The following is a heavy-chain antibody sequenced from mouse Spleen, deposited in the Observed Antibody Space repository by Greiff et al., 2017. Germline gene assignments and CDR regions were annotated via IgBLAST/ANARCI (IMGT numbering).Heavy chain of an antibody. J-gene: IGHJ1*03. CDR3: ARAVYSNYGYFDV. D-gene: IGHD2-5*01. Sequence: EVQVVESEGGLVQPGSSMKLSCTASGFTFSDYYMAWVRQVPEKGLEWVANINYDGSSTYYLDSLKSRFIISRDNAKNILYLQMSSLKSEDTATYYCARAVYSNYGYFDVWGTGTTVTVSS. V-gene: IGHV5-16*01. CDR1: GFTFSDYY. CDR2: INYDGSST.